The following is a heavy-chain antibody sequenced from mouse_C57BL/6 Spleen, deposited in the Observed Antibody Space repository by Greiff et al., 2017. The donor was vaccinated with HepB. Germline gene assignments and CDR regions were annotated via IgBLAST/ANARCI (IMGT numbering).Heavy chain of an antibody. V-gene: IGHV1-39*01. CDR1: GYSFTDYN. Sequence: VQLQQSGPELVKPGASVKISCKASGYSFTDYNMNWVKQSNGKSLEWIGVINPNYGTTSYNQKFKGKATLTVDQSSSTAYMQLNSLTSEDSAVYYCARGWGRPSLLYWYFDVWGTGTTVTVSS. CDR2: INPNYGTT. J-gene: IGHJ1*03. D-gene: IGHD6-2*01. CDR3: ARGWGRPSLLYWYFDV.